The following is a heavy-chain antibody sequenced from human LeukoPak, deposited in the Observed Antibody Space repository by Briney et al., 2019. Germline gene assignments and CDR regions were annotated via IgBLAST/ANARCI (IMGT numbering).Heavy chain of an antibody. Sequence: GGSLRLSCAASGFTFSSYSMNWVRQAPGKGLEWVSSISSSSSYIYYADSVKGRFTISRDNAKNSLYLQMNSLRAEDTAVYYCARGAPGRTDYWAREPWSPSPQ. J-gene: IGHJ4*02. D-gene: IGHD1-14*01. CDR2: ISSSSSYI. CDR3: ARGAPGRTDY. CDR1: GFTFSSYS. V-gene: IGHV3-21*01.